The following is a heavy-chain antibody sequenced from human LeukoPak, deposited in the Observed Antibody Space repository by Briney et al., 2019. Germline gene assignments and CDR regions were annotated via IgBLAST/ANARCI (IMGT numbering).Heavy chain of an antibody. CDR2: ISGRGNTR. V-gene: IGHV3-48*04. Sequence: GGSVRLSCAACGFTFSSYNMNGVRQAPGKGLEGVSYISGRGNTREYAYSVKGRFTISRDNGKTSLYMHMSSLQAEDTAVYSCARAPPALEDFDYWGQGTQVTVSS. CDR1: GFTFSSYN. CDR3: ARAPPALEDFDY. J-gene: IGHJ4*02.